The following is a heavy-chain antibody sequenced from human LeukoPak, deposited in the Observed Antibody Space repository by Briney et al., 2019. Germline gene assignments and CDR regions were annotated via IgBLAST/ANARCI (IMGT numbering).Heavy chain of an antibody. CDR1: RLTFSSYG. CDR2: MGYDGSNK. J-gene: IGHJ4*02. Sequence: GGSLRLSCAASRLTFSSYGMHWVRQAPGKGLEWVAFMGYDGSNKCYADSVKGRFTISRDNSKDTLDLQMNSLRAEDTAVYYCARGVRWHDFDSWGQGTLVTVSS. V-gene: IGHV3-30*02. D-gene: IGHD4-23*01. CDR3: ARGVRWHDFDS.